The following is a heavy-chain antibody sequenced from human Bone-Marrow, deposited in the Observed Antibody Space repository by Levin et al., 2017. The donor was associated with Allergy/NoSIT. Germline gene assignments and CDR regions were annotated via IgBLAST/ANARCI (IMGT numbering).Heavy chain of an antibody. CDR2: INSDGSST. D-gene: IGHD3-3*01. J-gene: IGHJ6*02. V-gene: IGHV3-74*01. CDR3: AREGTAVGFLEWLPYYYYYYGMDV. Sequence: GGSLRLSCAASGFTFSSYWMHWVRQAPGKGLVWVSRINSDGSSTSYADSVKGRFTISRDNAKNTLYLQMNSLRAEDTAVYYCAREGTAVGFLEWLPYYYYYYGMDVWGQGTTVTVSS. CDR1: GFTFSSYW.